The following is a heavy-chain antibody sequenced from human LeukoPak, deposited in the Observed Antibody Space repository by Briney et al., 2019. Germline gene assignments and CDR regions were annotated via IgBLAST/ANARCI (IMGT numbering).Heavy chain of an antibody. V-gene: IGHV3-11*01. J-gene: IGHJ6*02. CDR3: ARGHYGLDV. Sequence: GGSLRLSRAASGFTFSDYYMSWIRQTPGKGLEWVSYIYNSASNTYYADSVKGRFTISRDNAKNVLYLQMNNLRVEDTAVYYCARGHYGLDVWGQGTTVTVSS. CDR1: GFTFSDYY. CDR2: IYNSASNT.